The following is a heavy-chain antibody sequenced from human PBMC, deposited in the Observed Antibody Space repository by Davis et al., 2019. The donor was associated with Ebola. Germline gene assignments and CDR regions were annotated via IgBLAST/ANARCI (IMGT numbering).Heavy chain of an antibody. J-gene: IGHJ4*02. CDR1: GGSISSYY. D-gene: IGHD3-16*01. CDR3: ARDGGLNHYFDY. V-gene: IGHV4-59*01. CDR2: IYYSGST. Sequence: SETLSLTCTVSGGSISSYYWSWIRQPPGRGLEWIGYIYYSGSTNYNPSLKSRVTISVDTSKNQFSLKLSSVTAADTAVYYCARDGGLNHYFDYWGQGTLVTVSS.